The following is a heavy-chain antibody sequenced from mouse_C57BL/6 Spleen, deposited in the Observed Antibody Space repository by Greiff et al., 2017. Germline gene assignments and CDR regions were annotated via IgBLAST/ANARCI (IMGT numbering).Heavy chain of an antibody. V-gene: IGHV1-82*01. CDR2: IYPGDGDT. J-gene: IGHJ2*01. Sequence: QVQLKESGPELVKPGASVKISCKASGYAFSSSWMNWVKQRPGKGLEWIGRIYPGDGDTNYNGKFKGKATLTADKSSSTAYMQLSSLTSEDSAVYFCARIAQYYYGSSYPYYFDYWGQGTTLTVSS. CDR3: ARIAQYYYGSSYPYYFDY. D-gene: IGHD1-1*01. CDR1: GYAFSSSW.